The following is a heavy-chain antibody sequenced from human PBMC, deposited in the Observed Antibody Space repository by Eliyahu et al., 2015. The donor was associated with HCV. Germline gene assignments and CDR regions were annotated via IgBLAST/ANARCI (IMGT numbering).Heavy chain of an antibody. V-gene: IGHV1-8*01. CDR2: MNPNSGNT. D-gene: IGHD2-2*01. CDR3: ARGRWDIVVEPAAIYPEVGYDY. J-gene: IGHJ4*02. Sequence: QVQLVQSGAEVKKPGASVKVSCKASGYTFTSYDINWVRQATGQGLEWMGWMNPNSGNTGYAQKFQGRVTMTRNTSISTAYMELSSLRSEDTAVYYCARGRWDIVVEPAAIYPEVGYDYWGQGTLVTVSS. CDR1: GYTFTSYD.